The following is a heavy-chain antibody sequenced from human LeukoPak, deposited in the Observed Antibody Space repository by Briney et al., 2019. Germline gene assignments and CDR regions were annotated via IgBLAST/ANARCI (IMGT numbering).Heavy chain of an antibody. CDR1: GGSISSYY. J-gene: IGHJ6*01. V-gene: IGHV4-59*01. CDR3: ARGGSGYYSFYYYGMDV. Sequence: NPSETLSLTCAVSGGSISSYYWSWIRQPPGKGLEWIGYIYDSGSTNYNPSLKSRVTISVDTSKNQFSLKLSSVTAAHRPVYYCARGGSGYYSFYYYGMDVWGQGTTVRVSS. D-gene: IGHD6-25*01. CDR2: IYDSGST.